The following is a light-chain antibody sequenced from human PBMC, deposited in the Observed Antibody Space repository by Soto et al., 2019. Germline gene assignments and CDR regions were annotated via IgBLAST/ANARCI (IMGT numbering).Light chain of an antibody. J-gene: IGKJ4*01. CDR2: SAS. CDR1: ESISDY. V-gene: IGKV1-39*01. CDR3: QLTFSNLLS. Sequence: IQLTQSPSSLSASVGDRVSIACRASESISDYLNWYQHKPGEAPKVLVYSASTLRGGVPSRFSGTGSGTEFTLTISSLQPEDVATYYCQLTFSNLLSFGGGTKVEIK.